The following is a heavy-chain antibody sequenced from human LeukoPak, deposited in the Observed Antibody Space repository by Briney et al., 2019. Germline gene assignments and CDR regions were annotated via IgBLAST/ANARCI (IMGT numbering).Heavy chain of an antibody. CDR2: ISAYNGNT. CDR1: GYTFTSYG. V-gene: IGHV1-18*01. D-gene: IGHD2-15*01. CDR3: ARVVSSDIVVVVAATRLAEFDP. J-gene: IGHJ5*02. Sequence: ASVKVSCKASGYTFTSYGISWVRQAPGQGLEWMGWISAYNGNTNYAQELQGRVTMTTDTSTSTAYMELRSLRSDDTAVYYCARVVSSDIVVVVAATRLAEFDPWGQGTLVTVSS.